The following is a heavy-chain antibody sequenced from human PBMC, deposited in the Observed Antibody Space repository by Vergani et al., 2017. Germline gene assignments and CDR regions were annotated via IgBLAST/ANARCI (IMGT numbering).Heavy chain of an antibody. CDR2: INYSGRRF. V-gene: IGHV3-20*04. CDR1: GSDFSDYA. CDR3: VRDSRTYTSGTDGMAV. J-gene: IGHJ6*02. D-gene: IGHD3-10*01. Sequence: EGRLVESGGASRRPGESLRLSCISSGSDFSDYAMAWVRQVPGKGLQWVSSINYSGRRFHYGDSVKGRFTISRDNAKNSLYLQMDSLRVEDTASYFCVRDSRTYTSGTDGMAVWGQGTTVTVSS.